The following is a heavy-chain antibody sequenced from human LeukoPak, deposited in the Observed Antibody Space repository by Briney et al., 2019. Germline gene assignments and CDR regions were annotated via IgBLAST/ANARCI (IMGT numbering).Heavy chain of an antibody. J-gene: IGHJ5*02. D-gene: IGHD5-24*01. CDR2: IIPIFGTA. Sequence: GASVKVSCKASGGTFSSYAISWVRQAPGQGLEWMGGIIPIFGTANYAQKFQGRVTITADKSTSTAYMELSSLRSEDTAVYYCARVSALGDGSSTPNWFDPWGQGTLVTVSS. CDR3: ARVSALGDGSSTPNWFDP. V-gene: IGHV1-69*06. CDR1: GGTFSSYA.